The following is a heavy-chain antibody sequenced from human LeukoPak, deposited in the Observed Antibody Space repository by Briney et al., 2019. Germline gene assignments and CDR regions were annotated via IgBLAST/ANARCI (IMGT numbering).Heavy chain of an antibody. D-gene: IGHD3-10*01. CDR2: IYTSGST. Sequence: KPSETLSLTCTVSGGSISSYYWSWIRQPAGKGLEWIGRIYTSGSTNYNPSLKSRVTMSVDTSKNQFSLKLSSVTAADTAVYYCARDGQAYYYGSGQLYYYYGMDVWGQGTTVTVSS. CDR3: ARDGQAYYYGSGQLYYYYGMDV. V-gene: IGHV4-4*07. CDR1: GGSISSYY. J-gene: IGHJ6*02.